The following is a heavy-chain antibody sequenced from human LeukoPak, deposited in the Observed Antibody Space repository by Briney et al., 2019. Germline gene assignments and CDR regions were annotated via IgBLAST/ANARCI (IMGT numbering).Heavy chain of an antibody. J-gene: IGHJ5*02. CDR2: ICDSRGST. V-gene: IGHV3-23*01. CDR1: GFTFSSYG. CDR3: AKAPAGPEYSTSWKFGYNWFDP. Sequence: PGGSLRVSCVDSGFTFSSYGMSWVCPAPGKGLAWVSRICDSRGSTYYARSVRGRFSISRDNSRNTLYLQMNSLRPEDTAVYYCAKAPAGPEYSTSWKFGYNWFDPWGQGTLVTVSS. D-gene: IGHD6-13*01.